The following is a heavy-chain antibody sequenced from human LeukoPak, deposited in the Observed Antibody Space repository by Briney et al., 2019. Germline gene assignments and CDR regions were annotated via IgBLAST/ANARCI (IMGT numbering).Heavy chain of an antibody. CDR1: GGSISSGGYS. CDR2: IYHSGST. Sequence: SETLSLTCAVSGGSISSGGYSWSWIRQPPGKGLEWIGYIYHSGSTYYNPSLKSRVTISVDTSKNQFSLKLSSVTAADTAVYYCARGLGRRLRMLSNWFDPWGQGTLVTVSS. J-gene: IGHJ5*02. V-gene: IGHV4-30-2*01. CDR3: ARGLGRRLRMLSNWFDP. D-gene: IGHD4-17*01.